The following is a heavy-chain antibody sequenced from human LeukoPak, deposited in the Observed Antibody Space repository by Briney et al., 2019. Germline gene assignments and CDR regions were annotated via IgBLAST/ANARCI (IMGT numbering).Heavy chain of an antibody. J-gene: IGHJ4*02. D-gene: IGHD6-6*01. Sequence: GASVTVSCKASGYAFTSYDINWVRQATGQGLEWMGWMNPNSGNTGYAQKFQGRVTMTRNTSISTAYMELSSLRSEDTAVHYCARGIAAHYFDYWGQGTLVTVSS. CDR1: GYAFTSYD. CDR2: MNPNSGNT. CDR3: ARGIAAHYFDY. V-gene: IGHV1-8*01.